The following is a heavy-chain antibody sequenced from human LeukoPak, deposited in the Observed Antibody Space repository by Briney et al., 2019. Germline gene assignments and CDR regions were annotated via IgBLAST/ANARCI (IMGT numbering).Heavy chain of an antibody. CDR1: GVSISSYY. Sequence: PSETLSLTCTVSGVSISSYYWSWIRQPAGKGLEWIGRICTSGSTDYNPSLKSRVTMSVDTSKNQFSLKLSSVTAADTAVYYCASGPPPDFDYWGQGTLVTVSS. V-gene: IGHV4-4*07. CDR3: ASGPPPDFDY. CDR2: ICTSGST. J-gene: IGHJ4*02.